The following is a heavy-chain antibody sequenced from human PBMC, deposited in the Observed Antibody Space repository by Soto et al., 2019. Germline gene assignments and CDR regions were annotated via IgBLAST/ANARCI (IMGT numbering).Heavy chain of an antibody. CDR1: GGSISSSSYY. CDR2: IYYSGST. D-gene: IGHD5-18*01. CDR3: ARQPFSVDTAMVWYFDY. V-gene: IGHV4-39*01. J-gene: IGHJ4*02. Sequence: PSETLSLTCTVSGGSISSSSYYWGWICQPPGKGLEWIGSIYYSGSTYYNPSLKSRVTISVDTSKNQFSLKLSSVTAADTAVYNCARQPFSVDTAMVWYFDYWGQGTLVTVSS.